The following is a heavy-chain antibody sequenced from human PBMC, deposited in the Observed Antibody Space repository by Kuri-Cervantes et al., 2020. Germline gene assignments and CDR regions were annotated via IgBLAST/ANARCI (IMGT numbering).Heavy chain of an antibody. CDR3: ARSGDIVVVPAADYYYYYMDV. CDR2: IKQDGSEK. CDR1: GFTFSSYW. Sequence: GESLKISCAASGFTFSSYWMSWVRQAPGKGLEWVANIKQDGSEKYYVDSVKGRFTISRDNAKNSLYLQMNSLRAEDTAVYYCARSGDIVVVPAADYYYYYMDVWGKGTTVTVSS. J-gene: IGHJ6*03. D-gene: IGHD2-2*01. V-gene: IGHV3-7*01.